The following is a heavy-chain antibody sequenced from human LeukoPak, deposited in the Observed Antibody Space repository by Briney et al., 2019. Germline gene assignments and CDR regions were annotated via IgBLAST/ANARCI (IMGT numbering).Heavy chain of an antibody. J-gene: IGHJ3*02. D-gene: IGHD6-6*01. V-gene: IGHV4-59*01. CDR2: IYYSGST. CDR3: ARRSPTYSSSSFGDAFDI. Sequence: SETLSLTCTVSGGSISSYYWSWIRQPPGKGLEWIGYIYYSGSTNYNPSLKSRVTISVDTSKNQFSLELSSVTAADTAVYYCARRSPTYSSSSFGDAFDIWGQGTMVTVSS. CDR1: GGSISSYY.